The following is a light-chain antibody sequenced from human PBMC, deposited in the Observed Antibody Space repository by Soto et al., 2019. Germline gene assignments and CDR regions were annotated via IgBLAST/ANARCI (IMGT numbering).Light chain of an antibody. CDR3: QQYGTAPRT. CDR1: QTITSSF. V-gene: IGKV3-20*01. CDR2: AVS. J-gene: IGKJ2*01. Sequence: EVVLTQSPGTLSLSPGERATLSCRTSQTITSSFLAWYQQKPGQAPRLLIYAVSTRATGIPDRFSGSGSGTDFTLTISRLEPEDFAVYYCQQYGTAPRTFGQGTKLGIK.